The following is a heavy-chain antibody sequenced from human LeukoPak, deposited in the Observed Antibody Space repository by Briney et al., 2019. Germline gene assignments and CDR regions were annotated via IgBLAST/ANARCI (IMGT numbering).Heavy chain of an antibody. V-gene: IGHV4-30-4*08. CDR1: GGSISSGDYY. Sequence: SETLSLTCTVSGGSISSGDYYWSWIRQPPGKGLEWIGYIYYSGITYYNPSLKSRVTISVDTSKNQFSLKLSSVTAADTAVYYCAREPGWLQPYFDYWGQGTLVTVSS. D-gene: IGHD5-24*01. J-gene: IGHJ4*02. CDR3: AREPGWLQPYFDY. CDR2: IYYSGIT.